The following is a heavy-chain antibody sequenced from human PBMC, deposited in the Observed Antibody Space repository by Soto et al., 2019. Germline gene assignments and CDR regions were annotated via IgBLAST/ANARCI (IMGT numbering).Heavy chain of an antibody. J-gene: IGHJ6*02. V-gene: IGHV4-59*01. Sequence: SETLSLTCTVSGGSISSYYWSWIRQPPGKGLEWIGYIYYSGSTNYNPSLKSRVTISVDTSKNQFSLKLSSVTAADTAVYYCSGVKDYDILTVWYYGMDVWGQGTTVTVSS. CDR2: IYYSGST. D-gene: IGHD3-9*01. CDR3: SGVKDYDILTVWYYGMDV. CDR1: GGSISSYY.